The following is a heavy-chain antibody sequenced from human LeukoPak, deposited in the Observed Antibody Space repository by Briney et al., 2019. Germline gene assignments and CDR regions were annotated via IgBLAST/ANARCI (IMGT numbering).Heavy chain of an antibody. CDR3: ARDGLGIAVAGLFDY. J-gene: IGHJ4*02. D-gene: IGHD6-19*01. V-gene: IGHV3-30*04. Sequence: QAGGSLRLSCAASGFTFSSYAMHWVRQAPGKGLEWVAVISYDGSNKYYADSVKGRFTISRDNSKNTLYLQMNSLRAEDTAVYYCARDGLGIAVAGLFDYWGQGTLVTVSS. CDR1: GFTFSSYA. CDR2: ISYDGSNK.